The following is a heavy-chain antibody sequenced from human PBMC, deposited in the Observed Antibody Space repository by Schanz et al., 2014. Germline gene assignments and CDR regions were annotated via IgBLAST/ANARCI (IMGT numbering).Heavy chain of an antibody. D-gene: IGHD1-1*01. CDR1: GFTVSSNY. J-gene: IGHJ3*01. Sequence: EVQLVESGGDLVQPGGSLRLSCAASGFTVSSNYMSWVRQAPGKGLECVSVLYTGGSTFYAESVRGRFFISRDSSKNTLFLHMNSLRAEDTAVYYCVRDAGRDGYNLAFDVWGQGTLVTVSS. CDR3: VRDAGRDGYNLAFDV. CDR2: LYTGGST. V-gene: IGHV3-53*01.